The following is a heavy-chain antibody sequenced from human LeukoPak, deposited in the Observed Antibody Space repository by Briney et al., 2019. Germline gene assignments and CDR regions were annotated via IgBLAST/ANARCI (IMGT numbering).Heavy chain of an antibody. V-gene: IGHV4-59*01. D-gene: IGHD3-22*01. Sequence: SETLSLACTVSGGSISSYYWSWIRQPPGKGLEWIGYIFYSGSTNCNPSLKSRVTISVDTSKNQFSLNLSSVTAADTAIYYCARDTGYLGSNYGMDVWGQGTTVTVSS. CDR1: GGSISSYY. CDR2: IFYSGST. J-gene: IGHJ6*02. CDR3: ARDTGYLGSNYGMDV.